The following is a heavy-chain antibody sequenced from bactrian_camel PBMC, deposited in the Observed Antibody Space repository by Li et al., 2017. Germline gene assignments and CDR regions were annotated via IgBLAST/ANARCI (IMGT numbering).Heavy chain of an antibody. D-gene: IGHD4*01. CDR2: IDSDGTT. CDR3: AAVPGWYSLLTMATPDFGY. CDR1: GFTHSNYA. V-gene: IGHV3S55*01. J-gene: IGHJ6*01. Sequence: LVESGGGSMRAGGSLRLACAASGFTHSNYAMVWYRQAPGKEREGVAVIDSDGTTNYTDSVKGRFVISQDNAKTTLYLQMNSLEPEDTAMYYCAAVPGWYSLLTMATPDFGYWGQGTQVTVS.